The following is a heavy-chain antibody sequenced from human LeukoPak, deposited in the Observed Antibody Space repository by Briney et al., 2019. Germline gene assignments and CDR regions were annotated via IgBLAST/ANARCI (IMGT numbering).Heavy chain of an antibody. CDR1: GFTFSDYY. CDR3: ARVAYIGDWFDP. CDR2: IYYSGST. J-gene: IGHJ5*02. D-gene: IGHD3-16*01. V-gene: IGHV4-30-4*08. Sequence: LRLSCAASGFTFSDYYMSWIRQPPGKGLEWIGYIYYSGSTYYNPSLKSRVTISVDTSKNQFSLKLSSVTAADTAVYYCARVAYIGDWFDPWGQGTLVTVSS.